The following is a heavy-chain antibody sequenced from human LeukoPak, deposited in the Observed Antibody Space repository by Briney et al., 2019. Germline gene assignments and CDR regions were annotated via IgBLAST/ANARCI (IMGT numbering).Heavy chain of an antibody. CDR3: ARAHYSSGHYSN. Sequence: SETLSLTCTVSGGSISSYYWSWIRQPPGKGLELIGYTYYSGSTNHNPSLKSRATISVDTSKNQFSLKLSSVTAADTAVYYCARAHYSSGHYSNWGQGTLVTVSS. CDR1: GGSISSYY. CDR2: TYYSGST. D-gene: IGHD3-22*01. J-gene: IGHJ4*02. V-gene: IGHV4-59*01.